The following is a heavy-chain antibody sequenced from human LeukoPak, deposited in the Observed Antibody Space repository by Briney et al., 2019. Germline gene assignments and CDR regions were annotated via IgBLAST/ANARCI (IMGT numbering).Heavy chain of an antibody. CDR3: AKDPLTFLTTGWYFDL. J-gene: IGHJ2*01. CDR2: INWNGGST. V-gene: IGHV3-20*04. D-gene: IGHD4-17*01. CDR1: GSTFDDYG. Sequence: SGGSLRSSCAASGSTFDDYGMSWVRQAPGKGLEWVSGINWNGGSTGYADSVKGRFTISRDNSKSTLYLQMSSLRAVDTAIYYCAKDPLTFLTTGWYFDLWGRGTLVTVSS.